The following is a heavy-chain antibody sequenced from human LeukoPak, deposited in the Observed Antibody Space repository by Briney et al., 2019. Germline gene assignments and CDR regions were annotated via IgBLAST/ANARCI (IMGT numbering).Heavy chain of an antibody. D-gene: IGHD3-10*01. J-gene: IGHJ4*02. V-gene: IGHV3-48*02. Sequence: GGSLRLSCAASGFTFSRYSMNWVRQAPGKGLEWVSYISNRISTIYYADSVKGRFTISRDNAKSSLYLQMNSLRDEDTAVYYCARDLDYYGSGNDYWGQGTLVTVSS. CDR1: GFTFSRYS. CDR3: ARDLDYYGSGNDY. CDR2: ISNRISTI.